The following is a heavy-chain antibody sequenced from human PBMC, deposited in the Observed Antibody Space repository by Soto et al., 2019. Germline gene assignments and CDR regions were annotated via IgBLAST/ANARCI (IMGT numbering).Heavy chain of an antibody. CDR3: ARVREWVTTVTTYYFDY. D-gene: IGHD4-17*01. CDR2: IYHSGST. V-gene: IGHV4-38-2*01. CDR1: GYSISSGYY. Sequence: SETLSLTCAVSGYSISSGYYWGWIRQPPGEGLEWIGSIYHSGSTYYNPSLKSRVTISVDTSKNQFSLKLSSVTAADTAVYYCARVREWVTTVTTYYFDYWGQGTLVTVSS. J-gene: IGHJ4*02.